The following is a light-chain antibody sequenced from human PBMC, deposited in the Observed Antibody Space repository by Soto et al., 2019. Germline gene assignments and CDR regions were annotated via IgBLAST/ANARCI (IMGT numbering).Light chain of an antibody. J-gene: IGKJ4*01. CDR2: DAS. V-gene: IGKV1-33*01. Sequence: DIQMTQSPSSLSASVGDRVTITCQATQDVNYFLYWIQHKPGEAPKLLIYDASNLETGVPSRFRGSGSGTEFTFTISNLQPEDIATYYCQQFANFPPTFGGGTKVEIK. CDR1: QDVNYF. CDR3: QQFANFPPT.